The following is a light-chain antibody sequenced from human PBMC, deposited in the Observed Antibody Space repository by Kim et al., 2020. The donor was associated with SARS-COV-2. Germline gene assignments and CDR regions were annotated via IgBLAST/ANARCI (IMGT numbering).Light chain of an antibody. CDR2: QDS. CDR1: KLGDKY. CDR3: QAWDSSTGV. Sequence: VSPGQTASITCSGDKLGDKYACWYQQKPGQSPVLVIYQDSKRPSGIPERFSGSNSGNTATLTISGTQAMDEADYYCQAWDSSTGVFGGGTQLTVL. J-gene: IGLJ2*01. V-gene: IGLV3-1*01.